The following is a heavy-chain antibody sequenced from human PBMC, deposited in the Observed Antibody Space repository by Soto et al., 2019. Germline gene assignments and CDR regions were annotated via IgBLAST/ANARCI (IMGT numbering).Heavy chain of an antibody. CDR1: GFSLTSPAVG. J-gene: IGHJ4*02. V-gene: IGHV2-5*02. CDR2: VYWDGDE. D-gene: IGHD6-19*01. CDR3: AHGSGWLFDY. Sequence: QITLKESGPTPVKPTQTLTLTCTFSGFSLTSPAVGVGWIRQPPGKAPEWLALVYWDGDEEYSPSLRNRLTLTKDTSKNQVVLTMTNMDPVDTATYYCAHGSGWLFDYWGQGTLVTVSS.